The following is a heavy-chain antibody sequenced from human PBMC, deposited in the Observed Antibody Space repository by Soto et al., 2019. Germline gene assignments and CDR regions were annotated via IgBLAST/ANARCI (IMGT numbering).Heavy chain of an antibody. CDR2: IYWNDDK. V-gene: IGHV2-5*01. CDR3: AKSGSSGWYGWFDP. CDR1: GFSLITSGVG. Sequence: CGPTRVNPTRTLALTCIFPGFSLITSGVGVGWTRHPPGKALEWLGFIYWNDDKRYSPSLKSRLTITKDTSKNQVVLTMTNMDPVDTATYYRAKSGSSGWYGWFDPWGQGTMVTVSS. J-gene: IGHJ5*02. D-gene: IGHD6-19*01.